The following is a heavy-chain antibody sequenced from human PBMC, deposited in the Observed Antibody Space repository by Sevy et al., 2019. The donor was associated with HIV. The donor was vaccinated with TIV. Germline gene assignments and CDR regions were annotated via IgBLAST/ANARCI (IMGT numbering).Heavy chain of an antibody. J-gene: IGHJ4*02. CDR2: IKPNSGNT. D-gene: IGHD5-18*01. CDR3: SRDLRLRGYSYGCFDY. Sequence: VSVKVSCKASGYTFTGQYIHWVRQAPGQGLEWMGWIKPNSGNTNCAQEFQGRVTMTRDTSISTAYMEVSGLKSDVTAVYYCSRDLRLRGYSYGCFDYWGQGTLVTVSS. CDR1: GYTFTGQY. V-gene: IGHV1-2*02.